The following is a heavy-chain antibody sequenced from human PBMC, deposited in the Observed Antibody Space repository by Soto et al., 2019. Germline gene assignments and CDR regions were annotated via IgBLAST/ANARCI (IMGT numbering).Heavy chain of an antibody. CDR1: GGSISSDY. Sequence: PSETLSLTCTVSGGSISSDYWSWIRQPPGKGLEWIGYIYYGGSTHSNPSLKSRVIISLDTSKNQFSLKLSSVTAADTAVYYCGRHGSSGRTHYSYSSGMDVGGQGPTVPVPS. CDR2: IYYGGST. CDR3: GRHGSSGRTHYSYSSGMDV. D-gene: IGHD6-19*01. J-gene: IGHJ6*02. V-gene: IGHV4-59*08.